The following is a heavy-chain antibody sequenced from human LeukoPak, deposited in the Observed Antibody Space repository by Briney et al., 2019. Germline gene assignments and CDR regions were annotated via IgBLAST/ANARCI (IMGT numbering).Heavy chain of an antibody. V-gene: IGHV4-30-2*01. CDR1: GGSISSGGYY. CDR2: IYHAGST. CDR3: ARVDIEYSSSSTAINWFDP. J-gene: IGHJ5*02. D-gene: IGHD6-6*01. Sequence: SQTLSLTCTVSGGSISSGGYYWSWIRQPPGKGVEWIGYIYHAGSTFYNPSLRSRVTVSVDTSKNQFSLKLRYMTAADTAVYYCARVDIEYSSSSTAINWFDPWGQGTLVTVSS.